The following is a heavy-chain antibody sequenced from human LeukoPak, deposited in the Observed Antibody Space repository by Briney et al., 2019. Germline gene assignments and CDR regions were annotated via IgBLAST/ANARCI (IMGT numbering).Heavy chain of an antibody. D-gene: IGHD3-22*01. CDR3: ARALGYYDSRRGSAPY. Sequence: SVKVSCKASGGTFSSYAISWVRQAPGQGLEWMGGIIPILGTANYAQKFQGRVTITADKSTSTAYMELSSLRSDDTAVYYCARALGYYDSRRGSAPYWGQGTLVTVSS. V-gene: IGHV1-69*10. CDR1: GGTFSSYA. J-gene: IGHJ4*02. CDR2: IIPILGTA.